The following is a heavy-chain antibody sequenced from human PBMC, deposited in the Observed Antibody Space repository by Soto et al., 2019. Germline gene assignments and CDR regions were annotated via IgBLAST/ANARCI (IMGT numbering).Heavy chain of an antibody. V-gene: IGHV3-30-3*01. Sequence: GGSLRLSCAASEFTFSSYAMHWVRLAPGKGLEWVAVISYDGSNKYYADSVKGRFTISRDNSKSTLYLQMNSLRAEDTAVYYCARGAYFDFWSAAGYYYFDYWGQGTLVTVSS. CDR2: ISYDGSNK. D-gene: IGHD3-3*01. J-gene: IGHJ4*02. CDR3: ARGAYFDFWSAAGYYYFDY. CDR1: EFTFSSYA.